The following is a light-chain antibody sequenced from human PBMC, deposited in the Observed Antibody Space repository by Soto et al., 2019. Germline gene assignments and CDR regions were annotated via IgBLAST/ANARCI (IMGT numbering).Light chain of an antibody. J-gene: IGLJ2*01. CDR3: SSFTSRSSLI. CDR2: EVR. CDR1: MRDIGAYNL. V-gene: IGLV2-14*01. Sequence: QSALTQPASVSGSPGQSITIFCAGIMRDIGAYNLVSWYQQHPGRAPQLIIYEVRDRPSGSSFRFSGSKSGNTASLTISGLQAEDEADYYCSSFTSRSSLIFGGGTKLTVL.